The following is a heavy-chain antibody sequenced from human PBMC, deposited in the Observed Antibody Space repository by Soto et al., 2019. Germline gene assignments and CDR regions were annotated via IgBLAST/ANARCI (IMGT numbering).Heavy chain of an antibody. CDR2: IIPIFGTA. Sequence: GASVKVSCKASGGTFSSYAISWVRQAPGQGLEWMGGIIPIFGTANYAQKFQGRVTITADESTSTAYMELRSLRSDDTAVYYCASSSRGSPQGWFDPWGQGTLVTVSS. D-gene: IGHD6-13*01. V-gene: IGHV1-69*13. J-gene: IGHJ5*02. CDR3: ASSSRGSPQGWFDP. CDR1: GGTFSSYA.